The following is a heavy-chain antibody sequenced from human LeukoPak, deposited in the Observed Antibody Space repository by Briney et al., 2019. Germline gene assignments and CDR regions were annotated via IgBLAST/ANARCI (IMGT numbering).Heavy chain of an antibody. Sequence: GGSLRLSCAASGFTFSSYGMHWVRQAPGKGLEWVAFIRYDGSNKYYADSVKGRFTISRDNSKNTLYLQMNSLRAENTAVYYCXRATPITMIVVXIXTPGXXGQGXLVT. CDR2: IRYDGSNK. D-gene: IGHD3-22*01. V-gene: IGHV3-30*02. CDR3: XRATPITMIVVXIXTPGX. CDR1: GFTFSSYG. J-gene: IGHJ1*01.